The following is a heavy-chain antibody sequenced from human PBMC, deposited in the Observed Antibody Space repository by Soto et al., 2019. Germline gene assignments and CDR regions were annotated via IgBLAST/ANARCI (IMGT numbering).Heavy chain of an antibody. Sequence: ASVKVSCKASGYTFTSYYMHWVRQAPGQGLEWMGIINPSGGSTSYAQKFQGRVTMTRDTSTSTVYMELSSLRSEDTAVYYCARSRGSGSYYSRLEAGRNSVMAVWGQGTTVTVSS. CDR1: GYTFTSYY. D-gene: IGHD3-10*01. CDR2: INPSGGST. CDR3: ARSRGSGSYYSRLEAGRNSVMAV. V-gene: IGHV1-46*01. J-gene: IGHJ6*02.